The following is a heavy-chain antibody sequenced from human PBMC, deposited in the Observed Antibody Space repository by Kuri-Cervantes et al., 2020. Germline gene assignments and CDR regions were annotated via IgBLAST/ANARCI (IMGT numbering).Heavy chain of an antibody. CDR3: ARGVAAAGPPYYYYYYMDV. CDR2: IYHSGST. D-gene: IGHD6-13*01. J-gene: IGHJ6*03. CDR1: GYSISSGYY. V-gene: IGHV4-38-2*01. Sequence: SETLSLTCAVSGYSISSGYYWGWIRQPPGKGLEWIGSIYHSGSTYYNPSLKSRVTISVDTSKNQFSLKLSSVTAADTAVYYCARGVAAAGPPYYYYYYMDVWGKGTTVTVSS.